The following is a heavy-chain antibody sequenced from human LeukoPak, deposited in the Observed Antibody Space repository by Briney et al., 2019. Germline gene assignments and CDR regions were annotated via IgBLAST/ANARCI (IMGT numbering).Heavy chain of an antibody. D-gene: IGHD6-13*01. V-gene: IGHV4-39*01. CDR3: ARHVWSSSFHFDY. CDR2: IYYSGST. J-gene: IGHJ4*02. Sequence: SETLSLTCTVSGGSISSSSYYWGWIRQPPGKGLEWIGSIYYSGSTYYNPSLKSRVTISVDTSKNQFSLKLSSVTAADTAVYHCARHVWSSSFHFDYWGQGTQVTVSS. CDR1: GGSISSSSYY.